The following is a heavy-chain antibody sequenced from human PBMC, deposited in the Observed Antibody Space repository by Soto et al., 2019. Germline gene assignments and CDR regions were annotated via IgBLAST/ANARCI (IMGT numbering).Heavy chain of an antibody. D-gene: IGHD3-3*01. CDR1: GFTFSNAW. Sequence: GGSLRLSCAASGFTFSNAWMNWVRQAPGKGLEWVGRIKSKTDGGTTDYAAPVKGRFTISRDDSKNTLYLQMNSLKTEDTAVYYCTSYLRFLEWLPNYYYYGMDVWGQGTTVTVSS. V-gene: IGHV3-15*07. CDR3: TSYLRFLEWLPNYYYYGMDV. J-gene: IGHJ6*02. CDR2: IKSKTDGGTT.